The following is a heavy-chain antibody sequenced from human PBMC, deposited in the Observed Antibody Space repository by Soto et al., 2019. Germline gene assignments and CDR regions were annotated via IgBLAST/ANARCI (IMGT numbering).Heavy chain of an antibody. Sequence: GGSLRLSCAASGFTFSSYGMHWVRQAPGKGLEWVAVISYDGSNKYYADSVKGRFTISRDNSKNTLYLQMNSLRAEDTAVYYCAKIAAAGTSGDYWGQGTLVTVSS. V-gene: IGHV3-30*18. CDR3: AKIAAAGTSGDY. D-gene: IGHD6-13*01. J-gene: IGHJ4*02. CDR1: GFTFSSYG. CDR2: ISYDGSNK.